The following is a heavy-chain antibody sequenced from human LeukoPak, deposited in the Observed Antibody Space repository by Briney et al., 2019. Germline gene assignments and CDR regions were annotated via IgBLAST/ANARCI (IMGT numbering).Heavy chain of an antibody. CDR1: GYRFTSNS. Sequence: ASVKVSCKTSGYRFTSNSITWVRQPPGQGLEWVGGFSVFNGNVYYGQKFQGRVAMTTDTSTSTAYMELRSLTSDDTAVYYCARGGIYAVDSWGQGTMVTVSS. J-gene: IGHJ4*02. CDR2: FSVFNGNV. D-gene: IGHD1-26*01. CDR3: ARGGIYAVDS. V-gene: IGHV1-18*01.